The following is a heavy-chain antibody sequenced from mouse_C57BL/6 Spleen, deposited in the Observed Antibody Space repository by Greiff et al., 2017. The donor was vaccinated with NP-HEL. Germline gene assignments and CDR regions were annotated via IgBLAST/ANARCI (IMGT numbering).Heavy chain of an antibody. CDR1: GYAFSSSW. CDR2: IYPGDGDT. CDR3: ARESLSTMRFAY. Sequence: QVQLQPSGPELVKPGASVKISCKASGYAFSSSWMNWVKQRPGKGLEWIGRIYPGDGDTNYNGKFKGKATLTADKSSSTAYMQLSSLTSEDSAVYFCARESLSTMRFAYWGQGTLVTVSA. V-gene: IGHV1-82*01. D-gene: IGHD2-1*01. J-gene: IGHJ3*01.